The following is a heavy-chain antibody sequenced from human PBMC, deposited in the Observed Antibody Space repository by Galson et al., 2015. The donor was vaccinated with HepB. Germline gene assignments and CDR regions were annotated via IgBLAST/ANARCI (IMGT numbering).Heavy chain of an antibody. CDR3: ARGDHYDKSGYFLDF. CDR1: GFTFSNYG. Sequence: SLRLSCAASGFTFSNYGMHWVRQAPGKGLEWVAVIWYDGNNKYYADSMKGRFTISRDNSKNTLYLQMNSLRSEDTAVYYCARGDHYDKSGYFLDFWVQGTLVTVSS. CDR2: IWYDGNNK. J-gene: IGHJ4*02. V-gene: IGHV3-33*01. D-gene: IGHD3-22*01.